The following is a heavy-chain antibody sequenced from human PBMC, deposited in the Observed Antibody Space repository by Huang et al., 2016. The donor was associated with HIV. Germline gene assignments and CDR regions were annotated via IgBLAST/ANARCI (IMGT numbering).Heavy chain of an antibody. Sequence: QVQLVESGGGVVQPGGSLRLSCAASGFTFSSYGMHGVRQAPRKGLGWVAFIRYDGSNKYYADSVRGRFTSSRDNSKNTLYLQMNSLRAEDTAVYYCAKGSMANAFDIWGQGTMVTVSS. V-gene: IGHV3-30*02. CDR3: AKGSMANAFDI. D-gene: IGHD3-10*01. CDR1: GFTFSSYG. CDR2: IRYDGSNK. J-gene: IGHJ3*02.